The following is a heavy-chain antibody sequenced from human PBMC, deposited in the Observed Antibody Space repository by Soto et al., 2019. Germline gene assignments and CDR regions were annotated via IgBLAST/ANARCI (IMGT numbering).Heavy chain of an antibody. V-gene: IGHV1-2*04. D-gene: IGHD3-16*01. CDR2: INPNSGGT. CDR3: ATFFWGIEGDAFDI. Sequence: QVQLVQSGAEVKKPGASVKVSCKASGYTFTGYYMHWVRQAPGQGLEWMGWINPNSGGTNYAQKFQGWVNMTRDTSISKAYMELSRLRSDDTAVYYCATFFWGIEGDAFDIWGQGTMVTVSS. J-gene: IGHJ3*02. CDR1: GYTFTGYY.